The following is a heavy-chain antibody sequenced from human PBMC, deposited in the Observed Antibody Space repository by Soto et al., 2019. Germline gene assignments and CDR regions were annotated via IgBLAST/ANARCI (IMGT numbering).Heavy chain of an antibody. CDR3: ALKRLGFCSRSACFSGYFDS. Sequence: GESLKISCKTSGYSFVAYWIGWVRQVPGQGLEWIGIINADDSETRYSPSFEGQATMPVDKSITTAYLQLTSLKASDSAIYYCALKRLGFCSRSACFSGYFDSWGQGTLVTVSS. J-gene: IGHJ4*02. D-gene: IGHD6-13*01. CDR2: INADDSET. V-gene: IGHV5-51*01. CDR1: GYSFVAYW.